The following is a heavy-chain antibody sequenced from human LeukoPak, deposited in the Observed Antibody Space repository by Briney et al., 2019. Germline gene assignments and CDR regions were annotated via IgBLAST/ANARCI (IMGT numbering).Heavy chain of an antibody. Sequence: GGSLRLSWAASGFTFSNYAMSWVRQAPGKGLEWVSTLSGSGGSTFYADSVKGRFTISRDSSKNTLFLHMNTLRAEDTAIYYCAKDRTVGASYWYFDLWGRGTLVTVSS. CDR2: LSGSGGST. V-gene: IGHV3-23*01. CDR3: AKDRTVGASYWYFDL. D-gene: IGHD1-26*01. J-gene: IGHJ2*01. CDR1: GFTFSNYA.